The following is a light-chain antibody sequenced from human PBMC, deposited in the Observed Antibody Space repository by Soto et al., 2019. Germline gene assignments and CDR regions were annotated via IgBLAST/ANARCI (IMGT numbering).Light chain of an antibody. J-gene: IGKJ4*01. V-gene: IGKV1-33*01. CDR2: DAS. CDR3: QQYDNLPLS. CDR1: QDVSNS. Sequence: DIQMTQSPSSLSASVGDRVTITCQASQDVSNSLSWFQQKPGKAPRPLIYDASNLETGAPSRFSGSGSGTDFTFTISSLQPEDIATYYCQQYDNLPLSFGGGTKVQI.